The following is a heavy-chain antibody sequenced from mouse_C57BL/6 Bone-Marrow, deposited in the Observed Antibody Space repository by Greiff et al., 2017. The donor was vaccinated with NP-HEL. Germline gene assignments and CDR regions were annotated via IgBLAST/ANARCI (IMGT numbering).Heavy chain of an antibody. CDR1: GFTFSDYG. J-gene: IGHJ2*01. Sequence: EVKLVESGGGLVKPGGSLKLSCAASGFTFSDYGMHWVRQAPEKGLEWVAYISSGSSTIYYADTVKGRFTISRDKAKNTLFLQMTSLRSEDTAMYYCASLDSSGHFDDWGKGTTLTVSS. V-gene: IGHV5-17*01. CDR2: ISSGSSTI. CDR3: ASLDSSGHFDD. D-gene: IGHD3-2*02.